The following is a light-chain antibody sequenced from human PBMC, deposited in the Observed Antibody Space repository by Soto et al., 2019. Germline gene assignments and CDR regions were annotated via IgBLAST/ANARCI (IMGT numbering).Light chain of an antibody. CDR2: DAS. CDR3: HQYASSPQT. V-gene: IGKV3-20*01. J-gene: IGKJ1*01. CDR1: QSVKSSY. Sequence: EIVLTQSPGALSLSLGERATLSCRASQSVKSSYLAWYRQKPGQTPRLLIYDASTRATVIPDRFSGSGSGTDFTLTISGLEPEECAVYSCHQYASSPQTFGQGTKVEF.